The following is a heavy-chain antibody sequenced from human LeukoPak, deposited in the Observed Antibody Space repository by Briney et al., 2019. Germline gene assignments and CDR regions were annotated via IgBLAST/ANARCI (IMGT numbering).Heavy chain of an antibody. CDR2: INPNSGGT. Sequence: GASVKVSCKASGYTFTGYYMHWVRQAPGQELEWMGWINPNSGGTNYAQKFQGRVTMTRDTSISTAYMELSRLRSDDTAVYYCARGSMTKAVPPNYWGQGTLVTVSS. D-gene: IGHD6-19*01. J-gene: IGHJ4*02. V-gene: IGHV1-2*02. CDR1: GYTFTGYY. CDR3: ARGSMTKAVPPNY.